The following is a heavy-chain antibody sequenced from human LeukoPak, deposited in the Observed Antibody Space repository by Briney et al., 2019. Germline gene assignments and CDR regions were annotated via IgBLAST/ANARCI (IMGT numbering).Heavy chain of an antibody. CDR1: GGSFSGDY. CDR3: ARVGYYYDSSGPGPAY. Sequence: SETLSLTCAVYGGSFSGDYWSWIRQPPGKGLEWIGEINHSGSTNYNPSLKSRVTISVDTSKNQFSLKLSSVTAADTAVYYCARVGYYYDSSGPGPAYWGQGTLVTVSS. J-gene: IGHJ4*02. D-gene: IGHD3-22*01. V-gene: IGHV4-34*01. CDR2: INHSGST.